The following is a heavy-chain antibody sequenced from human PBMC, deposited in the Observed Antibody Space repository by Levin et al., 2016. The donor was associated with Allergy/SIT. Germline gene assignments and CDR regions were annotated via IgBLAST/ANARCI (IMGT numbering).Heavy chain of an antibody. V-gene: IGHV5-51*01. J-gene: IGHJ4*02. Sequence: GESLKISCAASGFTFNNYWIAWVRQMPGKGLEWMGIIYPNDSDDRYSPSFQGQVTMSVDKSISTAYLQWSSLKASDTAMYYCAIFMATTEPLTDWGQGTLVTVSS. CDR2: IYPNDSDD. CDR1: GFTFNNYW. D-gene: IGHD5-12*01. CDR3: AIFMATTEPLTD.